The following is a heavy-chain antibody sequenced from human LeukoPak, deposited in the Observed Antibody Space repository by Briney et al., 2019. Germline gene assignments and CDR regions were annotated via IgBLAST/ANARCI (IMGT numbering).Heavy chain of an antibody. V-gene: IGHV1-2*02. CDR2: INPNSGGT. D-gene: IGHD3-22*01. Sequence: ASVKVSCKASGYTSTSYAMNWVRQAPGQGLEWMGWINPNSGGTNYAQKFQGRVTMTRDTSISTAYMELSRLRSDDTAVYYCARGYYYDSSGYYPTYYWGQGTLVTVSS. J-gene: IGHJ4*02. CDR1: GYTSTSYA. CDR3: ARGYYYDSSGYYPTYY.